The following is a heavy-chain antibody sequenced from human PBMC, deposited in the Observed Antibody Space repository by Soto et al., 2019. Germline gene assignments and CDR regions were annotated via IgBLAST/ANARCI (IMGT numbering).Heavy chain of an antibody. CDR2: IYYSGST. CDR3: ATMGTPVTGLYYFDY. Sequence: SETLSLTCTVSGGSISSYYWSWIRQPPGKGLEWIGYIYYSGSTHYSASLRSRVSISVDTSKNQFSLDLSSVTAADTAVYYCATMGTPVTGLYYFDYWGQGTLVTVSS. D-gene: IGHD4-17*01. J-gene: IGHJ4*02. CDR1: GGSISSYY. V-gene: IGHV4-59*08.